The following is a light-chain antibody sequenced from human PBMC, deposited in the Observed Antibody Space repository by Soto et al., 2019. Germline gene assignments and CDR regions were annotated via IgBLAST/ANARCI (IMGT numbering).Light chain of an antibody. J-gene: IGKJ4*01. CDR1: QSVLYRSNSKYY. V-gene: IGKV4-1*01. Sequence: DIVMTQSPDSLSMSLGERATINCKSSQSVLYRSNSKYYLAWYQQKPGHPPKLLIYWASTRGSGVPDRFSGGGSGTDFTLTLSSLQAEDVAIYYCQQFFSVPLTFGGGTKVEIK. CDR2: WAS. CDR3: QQFFSVPLT.